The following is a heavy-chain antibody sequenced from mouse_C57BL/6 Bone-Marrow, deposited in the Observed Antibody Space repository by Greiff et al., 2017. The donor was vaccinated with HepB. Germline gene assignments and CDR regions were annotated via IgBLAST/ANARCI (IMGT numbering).Heavy chain of an antibody. CDR2: IHPNSGST. Sequence: QVQLQQPGAELVKPGASVNLSCKASGYTFTSYWMHWVKQRPGQGLEWIGMIHPNSGSTNYNEKFKSKATLTVDKSYSTTYMQLSSLTSEDSAVYYYDRSPVTSVVTGFDYWGQGTTLTVSS. CDR3: DRSPVTSVVTGFDY. V-gene: IGHV1-64*01. D-gene: IGHD1-1*01. J-gene: IGHJ2*01. CDR1: GYTFTSYW.